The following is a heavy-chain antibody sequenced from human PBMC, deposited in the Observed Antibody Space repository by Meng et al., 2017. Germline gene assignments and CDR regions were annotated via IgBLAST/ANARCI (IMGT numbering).Heavy chain of an antibody. Sequence: HVHEPQLAAGLLKSSGTLALTCAVYGGSFIGYYLTWIRQPPGRGLEWIGEISHSGTTNYNPSLTSRVTISLDTSKSQFSLKLTSVTGADTAVYFCARGVRSKIQQLIPGRPTYVDLWSQGNLVTVSS. V-gene: IGHV4-34*01. CDR3: ARGVRSKIQQLIPGRPTYVDL. CDR1: GGSFIGYY. CDR2: ISHSGTT. D-gene: IGHD6-13*01. J-gene: IGHJ4*02.